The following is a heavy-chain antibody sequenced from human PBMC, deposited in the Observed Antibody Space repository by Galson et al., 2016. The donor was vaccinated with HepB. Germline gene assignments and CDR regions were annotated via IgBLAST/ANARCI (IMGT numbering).Heavy chain of an antibody. CDR1: AGSISSGGYY. Sequence: ETLSLTCTVSAGSISSGGYYWSWIRQQPGKGLGWIAYIYYSGITHHNPSLKSRVSISVGTSKNQFSLKVSSVTAADTAVYYCARDRGRDYGAYDWLDSWGQGILVTVSS. CDR3: ARDRGRDYGAYDWLDS. V-gene: IGHV4-61*08. CDR2: IYYSGIT. J-gene: IGHJ5*01. D-gene: IGHD4-17*01.